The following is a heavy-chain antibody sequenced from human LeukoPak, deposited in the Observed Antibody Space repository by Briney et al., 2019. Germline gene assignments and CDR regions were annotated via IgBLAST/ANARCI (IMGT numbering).Heavy chain of an antibody. V-gene: IGHV3-74*01. D-gene: IGHD3-10*01. J-gene: IGHJ1*01. CDR1: GFTFSEAW. CDR2: INNDGSTK. Sequence: GGSLRLSCAASGFTFSEAWMHWVRQAPGKGLVWVSRINNDGSTKRYADSVKGRFTISRDNAKNTLYLQMNSLRAEDTAVYYCARVSGPGMNEYFHLWGQGTLVTVSS. CDR3: ARVSGPGMNEYFHL.